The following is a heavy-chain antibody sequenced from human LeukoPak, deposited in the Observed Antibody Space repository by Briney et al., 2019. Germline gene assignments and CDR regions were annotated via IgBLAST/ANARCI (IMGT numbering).Heavy chain of an antibody. V-gene: IGHV4-4*07. CDR3: ARDQDPAYDILTGYLSPNYFDY. D-gene: IGHD3-9*01. Sequence: SDTLSLTCTVSGGSISSYYWSWIRQPAGKGLEWIGRIYTSGSTNYNPSLKSRVTMSVDTSKNQFSLKLSSVTAADTAVYYCARDQDPAYDILTGYLSPNYFDYWGQGALVTVSS. CDR1: GGSISSYY. CDR2: IYTSGST. J-gene: IGHJ4*02.